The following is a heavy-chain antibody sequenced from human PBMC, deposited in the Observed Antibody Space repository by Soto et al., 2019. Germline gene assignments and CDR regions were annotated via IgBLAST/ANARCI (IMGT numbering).Heavy chain of an antibody. CDR3: ARDQRFNWNYGYYYYGMDV. Sequence: PGGSLRLSCAASGFTFSSYAMHWVRQAPGKGLEWVAVISYDGSNKYYADSVKGRFTISRDNSKNTLYLQMNSLRAEDTAVYYCARDQRFNWNYGYYYYGMDVWGQGTTVTVSS. J-gene: IGHJ6*02. D-gene: IGHD1-7*01. CDR2: ISYDGSNK. CDR1: GFTFSSYA. V-gene: IGHV3-30-3*01.